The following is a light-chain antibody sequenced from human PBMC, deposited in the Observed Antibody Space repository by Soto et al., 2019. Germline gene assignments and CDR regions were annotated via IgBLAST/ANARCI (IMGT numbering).Light chain of an antibody. Sequence: EIVLTQSPGTLSLSPGERATLSCRASQSITNSYLAWYQQKLGQAPRLLVYRASSRATGIPDRFSGSGSGTDFTLTVSRLEPEDFAVYYCQQYGSSRFTFGPVTKVDSK. CDR1: QSITNSY. CDR2: RAS. J-gene: IGKJ3*01. CDR3: QQYGSSRFT. V-gene: IGKV3-20*01.